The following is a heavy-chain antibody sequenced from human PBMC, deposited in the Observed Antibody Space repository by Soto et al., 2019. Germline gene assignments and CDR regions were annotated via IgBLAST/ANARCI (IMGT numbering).Heavy chain of an antibody. CDR2: IIPICGTA. D-gene: IGHD2-15*01. J-gene: IGHJ6*02. Sequence: QVQLVQSGAEVKKPGSSVKVSCKASGGTFSSYAISWVRQAPGQGLEWMGGIIPICGTANYAQKFQGRVTITADESTSTAYMELSSLRSEATAVYYCARDRPALLLTYYGMDVWGQGTTVTVSS. CDR1: GGTFSSYA. CDR3: ARDRPALLLTYYGMDV. V-gene: IGHV1-69*01.